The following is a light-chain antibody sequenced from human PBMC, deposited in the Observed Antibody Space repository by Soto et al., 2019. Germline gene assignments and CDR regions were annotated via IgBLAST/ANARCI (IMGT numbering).Light chain of an antibody. CDR3: QQLNAFPFS. CDR2: AAS. V-gene: IGKV1-9*01. J-gene: IGKJ4*01. Sequence: DIQLTQSPPFLSASVGDRVTITCRASQDITAHLAWYQQKPGKAPTLLIHAASALHTGVPSRFSGTGSDTEFTLSISALQPEDFATYFCQQLNAFPFSFGGGTKVEIK. CDR1: QDITAH.